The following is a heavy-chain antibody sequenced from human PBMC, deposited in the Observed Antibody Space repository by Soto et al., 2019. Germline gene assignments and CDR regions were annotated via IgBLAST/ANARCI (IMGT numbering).Heavy chain of an antibody. V-gene: IGHV4-39*01. J-gene: IGHJ4*02. CDR2: IYYSGST. CDR3: ASRSSYCRHTTYYEDYFDY. CDR1: GGSISSRSFY. D-gene: IGHD2-2*01. Sequence: QLQLQESGPGLVKPSETLSLTCTVSGGSISSRSFYWGRIRQPPGMGLEWIGSIYYSGSTDYDPSLKSRLSISVDTSKNQFSLRLSSVTAADTAVYYCASRSSYCRHTTYYEDYFDYWGQGILVTVSS.